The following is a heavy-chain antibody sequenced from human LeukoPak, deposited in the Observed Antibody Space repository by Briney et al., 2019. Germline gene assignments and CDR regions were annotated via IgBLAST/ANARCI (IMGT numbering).Heavy chain of an antibody. CDR3: EKGPWPRITFETNYFDY. V-gene: IGHV3-23*01. CDR2: ISGSGGST. CDR1: GFTFSSYA. Sequence: GGSLRLSCAASGFTFSSYAMSWVRQAPGKGLEWVSAISGSGGSTYYADSVKGRFTISRDNSKNTLYLQMNSLRAEDTAVYYCEKGPWPRITFETNYFDYWGQGTLVTVSS. D-gene: IGHD3-16*01. J-gene: IGHJ4*02.